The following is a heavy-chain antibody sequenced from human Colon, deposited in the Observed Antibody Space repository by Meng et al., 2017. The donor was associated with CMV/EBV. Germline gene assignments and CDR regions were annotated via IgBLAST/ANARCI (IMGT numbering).Heavy chain of an antibody. J-gene: IGHJ1*01. CDR1: GYSFTGYY. D-gene: IGHD3-16*01. CDR3: ASHSSYVWGSHH. Sequence: QVQLVQSGAEGRMPGASVKVFCKASGYSFTGYYIHWVRQAPGQGLEWMGWMDPTTGRTDYAQKFQGTVTMTRDTSISTAYLELSRLTSDDTAVYYCASHSSYVWGSHHWGQGTLVTVSS. V-gene: IGHV1-2*02. CDR2: MDPTTGRT.